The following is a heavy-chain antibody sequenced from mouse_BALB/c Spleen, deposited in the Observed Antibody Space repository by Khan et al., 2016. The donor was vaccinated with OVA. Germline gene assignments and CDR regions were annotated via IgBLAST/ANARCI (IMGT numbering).Heavy chain of an antibody. CDR3: ANHGSSSAWLTY. CDR2: INPSTGYT. Sequence: QVQLKQSGAELAKPGASVKMSCKASGYTFTSYWMYWVKQRLGQGLEWSGYINPSTGYTESNQRFKDKATLTADKSSSTAYMQLSSLTSEESAVYYCANHGSSSAWLTYWGQGTLVTVSA. CDR1: GYTFTSYW. D-gene: IGHD1-1*01. V-gene: IGHV1-7*01. J-gene: IGHJ3*01.